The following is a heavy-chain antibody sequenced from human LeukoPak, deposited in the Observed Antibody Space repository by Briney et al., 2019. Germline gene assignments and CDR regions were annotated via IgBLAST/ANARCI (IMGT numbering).Heavy chain of an antibody. CDR1: GYTFTSYG. CDR2: ISAYNGNT. J-gene: IGHJ4*02. CDR3: ARDHNSGSYRSDY. D-gene: IGHD1-26*01. Sequence: GASVKVSCTASGYTFTSYGINWVRRAPGQGLEWMGWISAYNGNTNYAQKLQGRVTMTTDTSTSTAYMELRSLRSDDTAVYYCARDHNSGSYRSDYWGQGTLVTVSS. V-gene: IGHV1-18*01.